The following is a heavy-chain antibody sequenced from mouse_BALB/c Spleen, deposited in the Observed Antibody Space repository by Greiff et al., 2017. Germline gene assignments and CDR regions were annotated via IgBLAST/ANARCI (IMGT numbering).Heavy chain of an antibody. V-gene: IGHV6-6*02. CDR1: GFTFSNYW. CDR2: IRLKSNNYAT. D-gene: IGHD1-1*01. CDR3: TGGTTVAY. Sequence: EVKLEESGGGLVQPGGSMKLSCVASGFTFSNYWMNWVRQSPEKGLEWVAEIRLKSNNYATHYAESVKGRFTISRDDSKSSVYLQMNNLRAEDTGIYYCTGGTTVAYWGQGTLVTVSA. J-gene: IGHJ3*01.